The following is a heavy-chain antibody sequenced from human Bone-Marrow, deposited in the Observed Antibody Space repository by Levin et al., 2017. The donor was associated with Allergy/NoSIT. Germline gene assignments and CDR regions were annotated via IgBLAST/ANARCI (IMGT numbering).Heavy chain of an antibody. CDR3: ARALTVFGLVTRFDY. CDR2: TSSYTGNS. CDR1: GYSFTTFG. V-gene: IGHV1-18*01. Sequence: ASVKVSCKASGYSFTTFGITWVRQAPGQGLEWIGWTSSYTGNSQSAQKVQGRLTMTTDTSTKTAYMELTSLRSDDTAVYYCARALTVFGLVTRFDYWGQGSPVIVSS. D-gene: IGHD3-3*01. J-gene: IGHJ4*02.